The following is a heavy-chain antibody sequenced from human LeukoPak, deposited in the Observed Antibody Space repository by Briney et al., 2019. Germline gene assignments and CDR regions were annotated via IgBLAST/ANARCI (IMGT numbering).Heavy chain of an antibody. CDR3: ARGLRDEERYYKYYYMDV. J-gene: IGHJ6*03. D-gene: IGHD3-22*01. V-gene: IGHV4-4*09. CDR1: GGSISGYI. CDR2: IHTIET. Sequence: SETLSLTCTISGGSISGYIGTWIRQASGKGLEWIGYIHTIETKYNPSLQSRVSMSIDTSKNQFSLNLRSVTAADTAVYYCARGLRDEERYYKYYYMDVWGKGTTVTVSS.